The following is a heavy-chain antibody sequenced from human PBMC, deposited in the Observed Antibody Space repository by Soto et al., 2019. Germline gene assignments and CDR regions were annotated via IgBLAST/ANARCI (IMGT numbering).Heavy chain of an antibody. CDR3: AKGEVVVTANTFDY. J-gene: IGHJ4*02. CDR2: ISYDGSNK. CDR1: GFTFSSYG. D-gene: IGHD2-21*02. Sequence: QVQLVESGGGVVQPGRSLRLSCAASGFTFSSYGMHWVRQAPGKGLEWVAVISYDGSNKYYADSVKGRFTISRDNSKNTLYLQMNSLRAEDTAVYYCAKGEVVVTANTFDYWGQGTLVTVSS. V-gene: IGHV3-30*18.